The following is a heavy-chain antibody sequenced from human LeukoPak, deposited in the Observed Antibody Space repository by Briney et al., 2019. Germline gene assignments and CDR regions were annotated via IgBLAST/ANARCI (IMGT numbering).Heavy chain of an antibody. CDR2: ISPSGDRT. Sequence: GGSLRLSCAASGFTFGSYAMSWVRQAPGKGLEWVSFISPSGDRTSNADSVEGRFTISRDNPRSTLYLQMNSLRDEDTAVYYCAIMHGYYDGSGYWVQWGQGTLVTVSS. CDR1: GFTFGSYA. D-gene: IGHD3-22*01. J-gene: IGHJ4*02. V-gene: IGHV3-23*01. CDR3: AIMHGYYDGSGYWVQ.